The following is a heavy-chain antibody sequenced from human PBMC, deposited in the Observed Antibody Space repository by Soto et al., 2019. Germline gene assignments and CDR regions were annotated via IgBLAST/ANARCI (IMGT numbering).Heavy chain of an antibody. Sequence: EVLLLESGGDLVQPGGSLRLYCAASAFTFSTSVVAWVRRPPGKGLEWISSIGPTRMNTFSAYAASVKGRFTISRVRSRSAVYLQITSLRVDDTAVYYGARYADRSYRPPYDYWGQGTLVTVSS. J-gene: IGHJ4*02. D-gene: IGHD1-1*01. CDR2: IGPTRMNT. CDR3: ARYADRSYRPPYDY. V-gene: IGHV3-23*01. CDR1: AFTFSTSV.